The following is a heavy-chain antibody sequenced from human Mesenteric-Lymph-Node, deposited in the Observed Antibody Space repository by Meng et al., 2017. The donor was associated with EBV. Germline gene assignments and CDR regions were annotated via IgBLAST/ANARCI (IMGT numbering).Heavy chain of an antibody. Sequence: LVPGWAEVRKPGAAWNVRCKASCTPFPGYTMHWVRQAPGQELEWMGRINPNSGGTNYAQKFKGRVTMTRDTSISTAYMELSRLRSDDTAVYYCAVAVAGTGGYYFDYWGQGTLVTVSS. D-gene: IGHD6-19*01. CDR3: AVAVAGTGGYYFDY. J-gene: IGHJ4*02. CDR2: INPNSGGT. CDR1: CTPFPGYT. V-gene: IGHV1-2*06.